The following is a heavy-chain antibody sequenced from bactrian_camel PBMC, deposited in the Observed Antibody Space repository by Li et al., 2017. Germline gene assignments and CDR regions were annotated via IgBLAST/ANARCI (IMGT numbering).Heavy chain of an antibody. V-gene: IGHV3S60*01. D-gene: IGHD4*01. Sequence: VQLVESGGNSVQAGGSLRLSCVASGRTYNDHCLAWFRQTPGKDREAVASICRNDGSTKYADSVKGRFTISRESAANTLYLQMNSLTPEDTAMYYCAARWAYEDRWNFAGIYDYWGQGTQVTVSS. CDR2: ICRNDGST. CDR1: GRTYNDHC. CDR3: AARWAYEDRWNFAGIYDY. J-gene: IGHJ4*01.